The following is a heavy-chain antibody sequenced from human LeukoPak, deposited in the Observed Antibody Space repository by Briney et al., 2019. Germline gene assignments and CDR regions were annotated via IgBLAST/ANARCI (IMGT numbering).Heavy chain of an antibody. CDR2: IWYDGTNK. CDR3: ARDGDGYINDAFDI. Sequence: QPGGSLRLSCAASGFTFSSYGMHWVRQAPGKGLEWVAIIWYDGTNKYYADSVKGRFTISRDNSKNTLYLQMNSLRAEDTAVYYCARDGDGYINDAFDIWGQGTMVTVSS. V-gene: IGHV3-33*08. CDR1: GFTFSSYG. J-gene: IGHJ3*02. D-gene: IGHD5-24*01.